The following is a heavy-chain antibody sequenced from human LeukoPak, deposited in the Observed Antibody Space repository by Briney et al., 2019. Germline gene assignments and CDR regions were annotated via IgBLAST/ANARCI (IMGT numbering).Heavy chain of an antibody. D-gene: IGHD3-22*01. J-gene: IGHJ4*02. Sequence: SETLSLTCAVYGGSFSGYYWSWIRQPPGKGLEWIGEINHSGSTNYNPSLKSRVTISVDTSKNQFSLKLSSVTAADTAVYYCARGVLWGDSSGYVRAAYYFDYWGQGTLVTVSS. CDR2: INHSGST. CDR3: ARGVLWGDSSGYVRAAYYFDY. V-gene: IGHV4-34*01. CDR1: GGSFSGYY.